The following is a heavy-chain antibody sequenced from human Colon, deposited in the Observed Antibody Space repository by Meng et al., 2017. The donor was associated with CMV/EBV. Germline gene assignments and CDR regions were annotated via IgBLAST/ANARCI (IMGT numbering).Heavy chain of an antibody. D-gene: IGHD2-2*01. V-gene: IGHV3-9*01. CDR2: IGWNSNSI. CDR3: VRGCSSTSCQPFDS. J-gene: IGHJ4*02. CDR1: GFKFDDYA. Sequence: SLKISCIGSGFKFDDYAMHWVRQVPGKGLEWVAGIGWNSNSIDYADSVKGRVIISRDNTKNSLYLQMDSLRGEDTAVYYCVRGCSSTSCQPFDSWGQGTLVTVSS.